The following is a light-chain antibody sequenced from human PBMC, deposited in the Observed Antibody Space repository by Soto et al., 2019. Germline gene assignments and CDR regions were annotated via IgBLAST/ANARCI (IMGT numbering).Light chain of an antibody. CDR2: EVS. CDR1: SSDVGGYNY. Sequence: QSALTQHPSASGSPGQSVTISCTGTSSDVGGYNYVSWYQQHPGKAPKLMIYEVSKRPSGVPDRFSGSKSGNTASLTVSGLQAEDEADYYCSSYAGSNNLGVFGGGTKVTVL. V-gene: IGLV2-8*01. J-gene: IGLJ2*01. CDR3: SSYAGSNNLGV.